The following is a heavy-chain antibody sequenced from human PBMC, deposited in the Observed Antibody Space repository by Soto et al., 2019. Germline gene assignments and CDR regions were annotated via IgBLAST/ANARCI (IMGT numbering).Heavy chain of an antibody. D-gene: IGHD1-7*01. CDR3: ASRDPGTSVDY. CDR1: GCSFTSNNW. Sequence: QVQLQESGPGLVKPSGTLSLTCAVSGCSFTSNNWWTWVRQPPGQGLEWIGEIYRTGSTNYNPSLKSRVTISLDKSANQFSLKVTSLTAADPAVYYCASRDPGTSVDYWGQGTLVTVSS. CDR2: IYRTGST. V-gene: IGHV4-4*02. J-gene: IGHJ4*02.